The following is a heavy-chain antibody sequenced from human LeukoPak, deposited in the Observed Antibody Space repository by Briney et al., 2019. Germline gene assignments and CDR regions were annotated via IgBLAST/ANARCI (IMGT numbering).Heavy chain of an antibody. CDR2: IYYSGST. Sequence: NPSQTLSLTCTVSGGSISSGDYYWSWIRQPPGKGLEWIGYIYYSGSTYYNPSLKSRITISVDTSKNQFSLKLSSVTAADTAVYYCARVDHYYDSSGYFLYFDYWGQGTLVTVSS. V-gene: IGHV4-30-4*01. CDR1: GGSISSGDYY. J-gene: IGHJ4*02. D-gene: IGHD3-22*01. CDR3: ARVDHYYDSSGYFLYFDY.